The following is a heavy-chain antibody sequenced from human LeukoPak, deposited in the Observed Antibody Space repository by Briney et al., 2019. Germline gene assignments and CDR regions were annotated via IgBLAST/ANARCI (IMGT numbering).Heavy chain of an antibody. V-gene: IGHV3-48*03. CDR3: ASKGRRGYDAFDI. Sequence: GGSLRLSCAASGFTFISYEMNWVRQAPGKGLEWVSYISSSGGARYYADSVKGRFTISRDNTKNSLYLQMNSLRAEDTAVYYCASKGRRGYDAFDIWGQGTMVTVSS. CDR2: ISSSGGAR. D-gene: IGHD5-12*01. CDR1: GFTFISYE. J-gene: IGHJ3*02.